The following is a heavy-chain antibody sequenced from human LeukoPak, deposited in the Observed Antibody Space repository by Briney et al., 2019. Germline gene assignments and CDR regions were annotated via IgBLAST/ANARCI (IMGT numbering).Heavy chain of an antibody. Sequence: ASVKVSCKASGGTFSSYAISWVRQAPGQGLEWMGGIIPIFGTANYAQKFQGRVTITADESTSTAYMELSSLRSEDTAVYYCARHRDGDHNWFDPWGQGTLVTVSS. V-gene: IGHV1-69*13. D-gene: IGHD4-17*01. J-gene: IGHJ5*02. CDR1: GGTFSSYA. CDR2: IIPIFGTA. CDR3: ARHRDGDHNWFDP.